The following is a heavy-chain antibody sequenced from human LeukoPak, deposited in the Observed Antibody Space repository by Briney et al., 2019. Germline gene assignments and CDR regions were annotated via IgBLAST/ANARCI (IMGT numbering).Heavy chain of an antibody. J-gene: IGHJ4*02. CDR1: GYSISSGYY. D-gene: IGHD6-19*01. Sequence: PSETLSLTCTVSGYSISSGYYWGWIRQPPGKGLEWIGGIYHSGSTYYNPSLKSRVTISLDTSKNQFSLKLSSVTAADTAVYYCATWGRGWPPYFDYWGQGTLVTVSS. CDR2: IYHSGST. V-gene: IGHV4-38-2*02. CDR3: ATWGRGWPPYFDY.